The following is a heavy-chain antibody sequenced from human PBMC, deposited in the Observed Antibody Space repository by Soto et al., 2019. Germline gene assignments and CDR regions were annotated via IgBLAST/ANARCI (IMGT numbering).Heavy chain of an antibody. Sequence: PGGSLRLSCAASGFTFSSYGMHWVRQAPGKGLEWVAVISYDGSNKYYADSVKGRFTISRDNSENTLYLQMNSLRAEDTAVYYCARWPSSYFSVGSCYSGGFVYWGQGPLVTVSS. CDR3: ARWPSSYFSVGSCYSGGFVY. J-gene: IGHJ4*02. CDR2: ISYDGSNK. V-gene: IGHV3-30*03. CDR1: GFTFSSYG. D-gene: IGHD2-15*01.